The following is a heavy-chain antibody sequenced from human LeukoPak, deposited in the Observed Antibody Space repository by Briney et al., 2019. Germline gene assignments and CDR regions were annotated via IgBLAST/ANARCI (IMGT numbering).Heavy chain of an antibody. D-gene: IGHD5-18*01. J-gene: IGHJ6*02. CDR1: GGSISSGGYY. CDR2: IYYSGST. Sequence: PSETLSLTCTVSGGSISSGGYYWSWIRQHPGKGLEWIGYIYYSGSTYYSPSLKSRVTISVDTSKNQFSLKLSSVTAADTAVYYCAREVQLEWDYYYGMDVWGQGTTVTVSS. CDR3: AREVQLEWDYYYGMDV. V-gene: IGHV4-31*03.